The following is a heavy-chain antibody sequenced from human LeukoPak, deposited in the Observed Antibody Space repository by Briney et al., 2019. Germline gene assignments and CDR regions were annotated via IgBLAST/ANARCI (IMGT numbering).Heavy chain of an antibody. CDR1: GYTFTSYY. D-gene: IGHD2-2*01. J-gene: IGHJ5*02. CDR3: ARDRGCSSTSCYFGGGNWFDP. V-gene: IGHV1-46*01. Sequence: ASVKVSCKASGYTFTSYYMHWVRQAPGQGLEWMGIINPSGGSTSYAQKFQGRVTMTRDTSISTAYMELSRLRSDDTAVYYCARDRGCSSTSCYFGGGNWFDPWGQGTLVTVSS. CDR2: INPSGGST.